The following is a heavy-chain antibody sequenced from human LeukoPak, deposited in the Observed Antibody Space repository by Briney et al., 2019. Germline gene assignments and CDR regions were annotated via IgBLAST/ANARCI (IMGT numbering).Heavy chain of an antibody. CDR1: GFTFSSYA. Sequence: GGSLRLSCAASGFTFSSYAMSWVRQAPEKGLEWVSTISGSGGSTYYADSVKGRFTISRDNSKNTLYLQMNSLRAEDTAVYYCAKDDRIVVVPAMNFDYWGQGTLVTVSS. CDR2: ISGSGGST. CDR3: AKDDRIVVVPAMNFDY. V-gene: IGHV3-23*01. J-gene: IGHJ4*02. D-gene: IGHD2-2*01.